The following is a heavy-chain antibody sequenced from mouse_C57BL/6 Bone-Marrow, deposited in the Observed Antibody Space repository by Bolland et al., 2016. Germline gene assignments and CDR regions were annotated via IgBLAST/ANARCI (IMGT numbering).Heavy chain of an antibody. Sequence: SDGGSTYYPDTMERRFISSRDNTKKTLYLQMSSLRSEDTALYYCARHPRDAMDYWGQGTS. CDR3: ARHPRDAMDY. J-gene: IGHJ4*01. V-gene: IGHV5-2*01. CDR2: SDGGST.